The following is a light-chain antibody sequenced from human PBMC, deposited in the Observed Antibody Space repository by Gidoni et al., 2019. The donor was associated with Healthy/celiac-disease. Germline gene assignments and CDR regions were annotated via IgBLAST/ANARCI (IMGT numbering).Light chain of an antibody. V-gene: IGLV1-47*01. J-gene: IGLJ1*01. CDR3: AAWNDSLSGYV. CDR2: RNN. CDR1: SSNSGSNY. Sequence: QSVLTQPPSASGTPGQRVTISCSGSSSNSGSNYVYWYQQLPGTAPKLLIYRNNQRPSGVPDRFSGSKSGTSASLAISGLRSEDEADYYCAAWNDSLSGYVFGTGTEVTVL.